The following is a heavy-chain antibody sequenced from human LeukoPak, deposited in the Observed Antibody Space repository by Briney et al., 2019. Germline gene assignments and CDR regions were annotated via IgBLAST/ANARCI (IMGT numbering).Heavy chain of an antibody. D-gene: IGHD6-13*01. CDR2: IYPGDSDT. CDR3: ARLGAWQQLATQSFHYYGMDV. J-gene: IGHJ6*02. Sequence: GESLKISCKGSGYSFTNYWIGWVRQMPGKGLEWMGIIYPGDSDTKYSPSFQGQVTISADKSISTAYLQWSSLKASDTAVYYCARLGAWQQLATQSFHYYGMDVWGQGTTVTVSS. CDR1: GYSFTNYW. V-gene: IGHV5-51*01.